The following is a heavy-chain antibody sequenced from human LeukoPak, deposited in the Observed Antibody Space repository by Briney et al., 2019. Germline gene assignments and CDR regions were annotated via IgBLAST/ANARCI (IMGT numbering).Heavy chain of an antibody. V-gene: IGHV3-23*01. CDR3: AKANKGQQLANSPFDY. CDR1: GGSISSSSYY. Sequence: ETLSLTCTVSGGSISSSSYYWGWIRQPPGRGLEWVSSIRPSGDNTYYGDSVKGRFTISRDNSKNTVYLQMNNMRVDDTAVYYCAKANKGQQLANSPFDYWGEGTLVTVSS. D-gene: IGHD6-13*01. CDR2: IRPSGDNT. J-gene: IGHJ4*02.